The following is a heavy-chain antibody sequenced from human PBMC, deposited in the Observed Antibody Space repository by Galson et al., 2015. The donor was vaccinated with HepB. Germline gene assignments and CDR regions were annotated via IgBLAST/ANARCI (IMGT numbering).Heavy chain of an antibody. Sequence: SLRLSCAASGFTFSSYSMNWVRQAPGKGLEWVGFIRSKAYGGTTEYAASVKGRFTISRDDSKSIAYLQMNSLKTEDTAVYYCTRALGVKAVVLIPPWGQGTLVTVSS. CDR1: GFTFSSYS. CDR2: IRSKAYGGTT. J-gene: IGHJ4*02. CDR3: TRALGVKAVVLIPP. V-gene: IGHV3-49*04. D-gene: IGHD3-3*01.